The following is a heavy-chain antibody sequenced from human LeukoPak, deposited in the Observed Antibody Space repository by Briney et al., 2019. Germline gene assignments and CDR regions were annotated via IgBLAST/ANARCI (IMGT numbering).Heavy chain of an antibody. J-gene: IGHJ4*02. Sequence: PSETLSLTCTVSGGSLSSYYWSWIRQPAGKGLEWIGRVYSDGRNYNPSLESRVTMSVDMPKNYFSLKLNSVTAADTAVYYCARGIYGDYGLGYWGQGILVTVSS. V-gene: IGHV4-4*07. CDR3: ARGIYGDYGLGY. CDR1: GGSLSSYY. D-gene: IGHD4-17*01. CDR2: VYSDGR.